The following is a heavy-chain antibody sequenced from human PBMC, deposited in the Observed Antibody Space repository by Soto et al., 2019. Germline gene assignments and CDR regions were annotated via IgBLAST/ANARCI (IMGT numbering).Heavy chain of an antibody. CDR2: ISGSGGST. D-gene: IGHD4-17*01. CDR1: GFTFSSYA. J-gene: IGHJ5*02. CDR3: ARSPDYGELNWFDP. V-gene: IGHV3-23*01. Sequence: GGSLRLSCAASGFTFSSYAMSWVRQAPGKGLEWVSAISGSGGSTYYADSVKGRFTISRDNSKNTLYLQMNSLRAEDTAVYYCARSPDYGELNWFDPRGQGTLVTVSS.